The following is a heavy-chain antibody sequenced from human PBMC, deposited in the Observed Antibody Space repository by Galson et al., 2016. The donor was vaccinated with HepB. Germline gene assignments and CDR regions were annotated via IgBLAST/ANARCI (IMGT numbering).Heavy chain of an antibody. CDR3: ARGGASWFDP. CDR2: VNHSGGT. CDR1: GAPFTGYL. J-gene: IGHJ5*02. Sequence: SETLSLTCGVSGAPFTGYLWTWIRQTPGKGLEWIGEVNHSGGTDYNPSLKSRVTVSLDTSKNQFSLNLTSVTAADTALYYCARGGASWFDPWGQGTLVTVSS. D-gene: IGHD3-16*01. V-gene: IGHV4-34*01.